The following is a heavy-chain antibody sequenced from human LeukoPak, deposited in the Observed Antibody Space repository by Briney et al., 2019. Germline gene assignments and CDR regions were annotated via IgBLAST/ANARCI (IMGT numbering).Heavy chain of an antibody. Sequence: KTSETLSLTCTVSGGSISSSSYYWGWIRQPPGKGLEWIGSIYYSGSTYYNPSLKSRVTISVDTSKNQFSLKLSSVTAADTAVYYCARGRFSVTTKGNAFDIWGQGTMVTVSS. CDR3: ARGRFSVTTKGNAFDI. J-gene: IGHJ3*02. D-gene: IGHD1-1*01. CDR2: IYYSGST. V-gene: IGHV4-39*07. CDR1: GGSISSSSYY.